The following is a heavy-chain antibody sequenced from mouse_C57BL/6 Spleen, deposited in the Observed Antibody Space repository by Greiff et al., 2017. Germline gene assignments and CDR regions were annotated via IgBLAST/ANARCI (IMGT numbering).Heavy chain of an antibody. CDR2: IYPGDGDT. J-gene: IGHJ4*01. Sequence: QVQLKESGPELVKPGASVKISCKASGYAFSSSWMNWVKQRPGKGLEWIGRIYPGDGDTNYNGKFKGKATLTADKSSSTAYMQLSSLTSEDSAVYFFAREELGYAMDYWGQGTSVTVSS. CDR1: GYAFSSSW. V-gene: IGHV1-82*01. CDR3: AREELGYAMDY.